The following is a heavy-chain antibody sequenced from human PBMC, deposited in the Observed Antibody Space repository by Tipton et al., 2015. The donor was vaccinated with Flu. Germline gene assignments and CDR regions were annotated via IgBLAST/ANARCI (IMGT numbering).Heavy chain of an antibody. J-gene: IGHJ4*02. V-gene: IGHV4-39*07. CDR2: ISYRGST. CDR3: ARDGVVGATDY. CDR1: GGSISSSSYY. D-gene: IGHD1-26*01. Sequence: TLSLTCTVSGGSISSSSYYWGWIRQPPGKGLDWIERISYRGSTYYNPSLKSRVTISVETSKNQFSLKLSSVPAADTAVYYCARDGVVGATDYWGQGTLVTVSS.